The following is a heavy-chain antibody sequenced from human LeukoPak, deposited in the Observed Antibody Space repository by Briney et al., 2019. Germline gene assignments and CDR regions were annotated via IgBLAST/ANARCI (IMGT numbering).Heavy chain of an antibody. CDR2: MNPKTGST. D-gene: IGHD3-3*01. V-gene: IGHV1-8*01. CDR3: ARAVRKGPLEDY. CDR1: GYSFKNYD. Sequence: ASVKVSCKTSGYSFKNYDINWVRQATGQGFEWMGWMNPKTGSTGYAQGFQGRVTMTRDTSKTTASMELTSLTIEDTAVYYCARAVRKGPLEDYWGQGTLVTVSS. J-gene: IGHJ4*02.